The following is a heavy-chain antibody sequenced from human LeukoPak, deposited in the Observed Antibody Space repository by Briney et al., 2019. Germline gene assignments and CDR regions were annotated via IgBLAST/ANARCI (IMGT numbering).Heavy chain of an antibody. V-gene: IGHV1-18*01. CDR3: ARGGNSGGWSLPAKGENGFAP. J-gene: IGHJ5*02. D-gene: IGHD6-19*01. CDR1: GYTFTSYG. CDR2: ISAYNGNT. Sequence: ASVEVSCKASGYTFTSYGISWVRQAPGQGLEWMGWISAYNGNTNYAQKLQGRVTMTTDTSTSTAYMELRSLRSDDTAVYYCARGGNSGGWSLPAKGENGFAPWGKGPWVTVSS.